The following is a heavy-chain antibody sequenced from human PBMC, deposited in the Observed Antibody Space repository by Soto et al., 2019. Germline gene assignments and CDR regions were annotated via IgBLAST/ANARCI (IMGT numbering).Heavy chain of an antibody. Sequence: SETLSLTCAVSGGSISSGAYSWSWIRQPPGKGLEWVGYIYHSGSTYYNPSLKSRVTISVDRSKNRFSLNLNSVTAADTAVYYCAADAAVAGPLQFDSWGQGTLVTVPQ. V-gene: IGHV4-30-2*01. CDR3: AADAAVAGPLQFDS. D-gene: IGHD6-19*01. CDR2: IYHSGST. CDR1: GGSISSGAYS. J-gene: IGHJ4*02.